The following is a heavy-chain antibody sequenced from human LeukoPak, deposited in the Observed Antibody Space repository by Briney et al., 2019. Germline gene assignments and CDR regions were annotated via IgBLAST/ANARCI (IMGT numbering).Heavy chain of an antibody. CDR3: AELARGPTARDY. Sequence: PGTSLRLSCEASGFTFSHFGMHWVRQAPGKGLEWVAVIWSDATNEYYADSVKGRFTISRDNFKNTVSLQMNSLRAEDTAVYYCAELARGPTARDYWGQGTLVTVSS. J-gene: IGHJ4*02. D-gene: IGHD3-10*01. CDR1: GFTFSHFG. CDR2: IWSDATNE. V-gene: IGHV3-33*06.